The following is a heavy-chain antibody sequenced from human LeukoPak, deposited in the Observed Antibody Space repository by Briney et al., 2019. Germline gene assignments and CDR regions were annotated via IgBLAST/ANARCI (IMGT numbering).Heavy chain of an antibody. CDR1: GFTFSSYW. V-gene: IGHV3-74*01. CDR3: ARDRDVLRFLEWLPTYMDV. J-gene: IGHJ6*03. Sequence: PGGSLRLSCAASGFTFSSYWMHWVRQAPGKGLVWVSRINSDGSSTSYADSVKGRFTISRDNAKNSLYLQMNSLRAEDTAVYYCARDRDVLRFLEWLPTYMDVWGKGTTVTVSS. CDR2: INSDGSST. D-gene: IGHD3-3*01.